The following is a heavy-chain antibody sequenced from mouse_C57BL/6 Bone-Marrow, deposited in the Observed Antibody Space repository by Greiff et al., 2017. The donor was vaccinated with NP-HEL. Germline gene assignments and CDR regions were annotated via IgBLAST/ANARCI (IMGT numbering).Heavy chain of an antibody. Sequence: VQLQQSGAELVRPGASVKLSCTASGFTIKDDYMHWVKQRPEQGLEWIGWIDPENGDTEYASKFQGKATITADTSSNTAYLQLSSLTSEDTAVYYCTNDYDGFAYWGQGTLVTVSA. D-gene: IGHD2-4*01. CDR2: IDPENGDT. J-gene: IGHJ3*01. CDR1: GFTIKDDY. CDR3: TNDYDGFAY. V-gene: IGHV14-4*01.